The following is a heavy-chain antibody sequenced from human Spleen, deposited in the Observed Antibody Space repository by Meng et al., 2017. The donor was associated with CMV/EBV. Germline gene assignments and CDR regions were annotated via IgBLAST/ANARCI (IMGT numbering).Heavy chain of an antibody. CDR2: IYRSGST. V-gene: IGHV4-4*02. J-gene: IGHJ4*02. CDR3: ARNERRRRLKYCGSDCSTTDC. D-gene: IGHD2-21*02. CDR1: GSG. Sequence: GSGGGGVYKVQGKELGWIEEIYRSGSTNYNPSRKSRVTRSVDKFKDQFSRKRGSVSDADTAVYYCARNERRRRLKYCGSDCSTTDCWGQGTLVTVSS.